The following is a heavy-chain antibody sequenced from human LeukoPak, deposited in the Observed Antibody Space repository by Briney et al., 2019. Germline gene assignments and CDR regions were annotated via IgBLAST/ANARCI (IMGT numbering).Heavy chain of an antibody. CDR2: ISTNGDGT. V-gene: IGHV3-64*01. D-gene: IGHD2-15*01. Sequence: GGSLRLSCAASGFTFSTYAMHWVRRGPGKRLEYVAAISTNGDGTYYANSVRGRFTISRDNSKNTLYLQMGSLRAEDMAVYYCARYSGSCYNSWGQRTLVTVSS. CDR3: ARYSGSCYNS. J-gene: IGHJ4*02. CDR1: GFTFSTYA.